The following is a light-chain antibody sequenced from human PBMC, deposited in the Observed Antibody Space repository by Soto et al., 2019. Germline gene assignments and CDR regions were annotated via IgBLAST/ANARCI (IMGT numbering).Light chain of an antibody. V-gene: IGKV2-28*01. CDR3: MQALQTPYT. CDR1: QSLLHSNGYNY. Sequence: DIVMTQSPLSLPVTPGDPASISCRSSQSLLHSNGYNYLDWYLQKPGQSPQLLIYLGSNRASGVPDRVSGSGSGTDFTLKISRVEAEDVGVYYCMQALQTPYTFGQGNKLEIK. CDR2: LGS. J-gene: IGKJ2*01.